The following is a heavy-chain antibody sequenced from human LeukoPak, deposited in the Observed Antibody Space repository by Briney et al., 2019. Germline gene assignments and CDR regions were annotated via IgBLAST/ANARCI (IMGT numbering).Heavy chain of an antibody. CDR3: ARDLVGYSSRGLDY. D-gene: IGHD6-13*01. CDR2: ISSSSSYI. Sequence: GGSLRLSCAASGITFSSYGMSWVRQAPGKGLEWVSSISSSSSYIYYADSVKGRFTISRDNAKNSLYLQMNSLRAEDTAVYYCARDLVGYSSRGLDYWGQGALVTVSS. CDR1: GITFSSYG. J-gene: IGHJ4*02. V-gene: IGHV3-21*01.